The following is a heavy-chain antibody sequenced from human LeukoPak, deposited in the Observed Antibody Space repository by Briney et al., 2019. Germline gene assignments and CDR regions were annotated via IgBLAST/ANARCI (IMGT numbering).Heavy chain of an antibody. J-gene: IGHJ4*01. CDR3: ARAPVVSCRGAFCYPLDY. Sequence: GGSLRLSCAASGFTFEDYAMHWVRQAPGKGLEWVSAIGASDGYTYHADSVKGRYTMSRDISRNTVYLQMNSLRVDDTAVYFCARAPVVSCRGAFCYPLDYWGHGILITVSS. D-gene: IGHD2-15*01. CDR1: GFTFEDYA. V-gene: IGHV3-23*01. CDR2: IGASDGYT.